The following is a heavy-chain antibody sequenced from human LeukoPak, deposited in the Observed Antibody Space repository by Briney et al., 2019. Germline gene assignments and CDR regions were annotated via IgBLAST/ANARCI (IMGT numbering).Heavy chain of an antibody. Sequence: GGSLRLSRAGSGFTFSSHWIGWVRQAPGKGLEWVSVIYSGGSTYYADSVKGRFTISRDNSKNTLYLQMNSLRAEDTAVYYCARGPPSYDAFDIWGQGTMVTVSS. D-gene: IGHD3-10*01. V-gene: IGHV3-53*01. J-gene: IGHJ3*02. CDR2: IYSGGST. CDR1: GFTFSSHW. CDR3: ARGPPSYDAFDI.